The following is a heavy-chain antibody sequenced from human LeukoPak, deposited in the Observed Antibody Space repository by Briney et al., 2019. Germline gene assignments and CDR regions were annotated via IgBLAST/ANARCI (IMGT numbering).Heavy chain of an antibody. V-gene: IGHV3-33*08. CDR2: AYGDGNNQ. J-gene: IGHJ4*02. Sequence: GGSLRLSCAASGFIFTNYFMSWVRQAPGKGLEWVAVAYGDGNNQYYADSVKGRFTISKDISKNTLFVQMNSLRAEDTAVYYCATGRGYYYDHWGQGTLVTVSS. CDR3: ATGRGYYYDH. CDR1: GFIFTNYF. D-gene: IGHD3-22*01.